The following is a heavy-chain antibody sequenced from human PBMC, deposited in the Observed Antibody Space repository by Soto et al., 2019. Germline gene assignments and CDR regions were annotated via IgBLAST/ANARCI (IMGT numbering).Heavy chain of an antibody. CDR1: GGTFSSYA. Sequence: ASVKVSCKASGGTFSSYAISWVRQAPGQGLEWMGGIIPIFGTANYAQKFQGRVTITADKSTSTAYMELSSLRSEDTAVYYCARFRHLGYYYYGMDVWGQGTTVTVSS. J-gene: IGHJ6*02. CDR3: ARFRHLGYYYYGMDV. D-gene: IGHD3-10*01. V-gene: IGHV1-69*06. CDR2: IIPIFGTA.